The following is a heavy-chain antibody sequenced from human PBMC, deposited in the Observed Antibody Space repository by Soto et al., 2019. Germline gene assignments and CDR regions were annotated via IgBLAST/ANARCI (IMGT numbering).Heavy chain of an antibody. D-gene: IGHD5-18*01. Sequence: ESSVKVSCKASGFSFTGYYIHWLRQAPGQGLEWMGWINAHSGGTEYAQKFQGRVTLTRNTSISTAYMELSSLRSEDTAVYYCARGTTWIQLWSTNNGDAFDIWGQGSMV. J-gene: IGHJ3*02. CDR1: GFSFTGYY. CDR2: INAHSGGT. V-gene: IGHV1-2*02. CDR3: ARGTTWIQLWSTNNGDAFDI.